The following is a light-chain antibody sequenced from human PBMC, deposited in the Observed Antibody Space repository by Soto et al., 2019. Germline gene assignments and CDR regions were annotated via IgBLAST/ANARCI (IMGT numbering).Light chain of an antibody. CDR2: DSN. Sequence: QSVLTQPPSVSAAPGQKVTISCSGSTSISWYQQLPGTAPKLLIYDSNVRPSGIPDRFSGPKSGTSATLGITGLQTGDEGDYYCGAWDGSLIFGGGTQLTVL. V-gene: IGLV1-51*01. CDR3: GAWDGSLI. CDR1: TS. J-gene: IGLJ2*01.